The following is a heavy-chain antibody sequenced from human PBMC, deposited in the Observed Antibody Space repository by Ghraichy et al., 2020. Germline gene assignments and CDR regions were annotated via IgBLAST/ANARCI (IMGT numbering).Heavy chain of an antibody. CDR1: GFTFSSSA. D-gene: IGHD2-2*01. CDR3: ARKWGEGYCSSTSCHAADYYYYGMDV. CDR2: ISGSGVST. V-gene: IGHV3-23*01. Sequence: GGSLRLSCAASGFTFSSSAMSWVRQAPGKGLEWVSAISGSGVSTYYADSVKGRFTISRDNSKNTLYLQMNSLRAEDTAVYYCARKWGEGYCSSTSCHAADYYYYGMDVGGQGTTVTVSS. J-gene: IGHJ6*02.